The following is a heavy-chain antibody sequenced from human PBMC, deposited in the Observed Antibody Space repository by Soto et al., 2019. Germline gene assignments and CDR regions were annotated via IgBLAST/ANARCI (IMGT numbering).Heavy chain of an antibody. V-gene: IGHV1-8*01. CDR1: GYTFTSYD. CDR3: AREGVRGMDV. Sequence: QVQLVQSGAEVKKPGASVKVSCKASGYTFTSYDINWVRQATGQGLELMGWMNPNSANTGYAQKFTGRVNMTRNTHVSTAYMEPSSLTADDTAVYYCAREGVRGMDVWGQGTTVTVSS. D-gene: IGHD3-16*01. CDR2: MNPNSANT. J-gene: IGHJ6*02.